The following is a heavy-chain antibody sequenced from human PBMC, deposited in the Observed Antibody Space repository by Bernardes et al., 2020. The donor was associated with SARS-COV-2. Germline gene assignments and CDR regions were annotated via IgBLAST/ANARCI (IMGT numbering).Heavy chain of an antibody. Sequence: GFSLKKNRVGVALIRHPPGKALEWLALIFLDDHPRYSPYLRSRLTITKDTPKSQVVLTMTHMDPVDTATYYCAHRASFYDDDDFYYSGFDYWGQGTLVTVSS. CDR1: GFSLKKNRVG. CDR2: IFLDDHP. V-gene: IGHV2-5*02. CDR3: AHRASFYDDDDFYYSGFDY. D-gene: IGHD3-22*01. J-gene: IGHJ4*02.